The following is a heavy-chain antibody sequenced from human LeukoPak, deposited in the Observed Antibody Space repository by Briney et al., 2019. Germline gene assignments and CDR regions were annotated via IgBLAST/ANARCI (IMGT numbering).Heavy chain of an antibody. CDR2: IYYSGST. J-gene: IGHJ1*01. CDR3: ARLTPYGDLFQH. D-gene: IGHD4-17*01. Sequence: SETLSLTCTVSGGSISSGSYYWAWIRQPPGKGLEWIGSIYYSGSTYYNPSLKSRVTISVDTSKNQFSLKLSSVTAADTAVYYCARLTPYGDLFQHWGQGTLVTVSS. CDR1: GGSISSGSYY. V-gene: IGHV4-39*07.